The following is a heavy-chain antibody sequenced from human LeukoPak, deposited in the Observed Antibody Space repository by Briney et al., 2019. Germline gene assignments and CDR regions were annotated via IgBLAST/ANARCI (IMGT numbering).Heavy chain of an antibody. CDR2: VRYDGSNK. CDR3: AKVADGSADY. V-gene: IGHV3-30*02. J-gene: IGHJ4*02. CDR1: GFTFSSYG. D-gene: IGHD2-15*01. Sequence: PGGSLRLSCAASGFTFSSYGMHWARQAPGKGLEWVAFVRYDGSNKYYADSVKGRFTISRDNSKNTLYLQMNSLRAEDTAVYYCAKVADGSADYWGQGTLVTVSS.